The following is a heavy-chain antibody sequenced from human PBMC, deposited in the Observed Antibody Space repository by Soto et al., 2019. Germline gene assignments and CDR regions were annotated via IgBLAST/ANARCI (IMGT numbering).Heavy chain of an antibody. CDR2: IDPSDSQT. CDR1: GYSFAGYW. D-gene: IGHD3-22*01. Sequence: GESLKISCKGSGYSFAGYWITWVRQRPGKGLEWMGRIDPSDSQTYYSPSFRGHVTISVTKSITTVFLQWSSLRASDTTMYYCARQIYYSDTGPNFQYSFDSWGQGTSVTVSS. CDR3: ARQIYYSDTGPNFQYSFDS. J-gene: IGHJ4*02. V-gene: IGHV5-10-1*01.